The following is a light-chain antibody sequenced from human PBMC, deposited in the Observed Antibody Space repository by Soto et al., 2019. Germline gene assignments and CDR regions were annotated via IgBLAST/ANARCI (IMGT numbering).Light chain of an antibody. CDR1: QSIGRY. Sequence: THTLFSVLASLKKTRNITCRASQSIGRYLNWYQQTPGRAPKFLISAASSLQSGVPSRFSGSGSGTDFTLTISRLQPEDFATYYCQQTYDHPLSFGGGSKVDIK. V-gene: IGKV1-39*01. J-gene: IGKJ4*01. CDR3: QQTYDHPLS. CDR2: AAS.